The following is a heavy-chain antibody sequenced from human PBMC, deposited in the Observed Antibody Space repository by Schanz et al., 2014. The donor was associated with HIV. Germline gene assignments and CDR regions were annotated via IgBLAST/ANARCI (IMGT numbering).Heavy chain of an antibody. V-gene: IGHV3-9*01. J-gene: IGHJ6*02. CDR1: GFRFDDCA. D-gene: IGHD5-18*01. CDR2: ISWSGKNR. Sequence: EVHLVESGGGSVQPGRSLRLSCEASGFRFDDCAMHWVRQVPEKGLEWVSGISWSGKNRGYADSVRGRFTISRDNAKNSLYLQMNNLRTEDTALYYCAKDRGGGSGMVTNYYYGMDVWGQGTTVTVSS. CDR3: AKDRGGGSGMVTNYYYGMDV.